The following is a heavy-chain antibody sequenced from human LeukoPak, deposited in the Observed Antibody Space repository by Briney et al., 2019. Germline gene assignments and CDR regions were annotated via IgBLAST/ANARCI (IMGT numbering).Heavy chain of an antibody. CDR3: ARAQTYGDSRLLLDY. CDR1: GFTFGNYG. D-gene: IGHD2-21*02. V-gene: IGHV3-20*04. Sequence: GGSLRLACAASGFTFGNYGMSWVRQAPGKGLEWVSGINWNGGSTGYADSVEGRFTISRDNAKNSQYLQMNSLRVEDTALYYCARAQTYGDSRLLLDYWGQGTLVTVSS. CDR2: INWNGGST. J-gene: IGHJ4*02.